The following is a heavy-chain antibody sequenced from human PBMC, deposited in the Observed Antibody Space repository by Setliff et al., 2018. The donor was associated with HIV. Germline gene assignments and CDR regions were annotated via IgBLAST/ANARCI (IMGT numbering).Heavy chain of an antibody. CDR2: MHTSGNT. J-gene: IGHJ3*02. CDR1: GDSISGYY. Sequence: SETLSLTCTSSGDSISGYYWSWIRQPAGKGLEWIGRMHTSGNTNYNPSLKSRVTMSVDTSKNQFSLRLSSVTATDTAVYYCASTRLSYDSSGYDPHDAFDIWGQGTMVTVSS. CDR3: ASTRLSYDSSGYDPHDAFDI. D-gene: IGHD3-22*01. V-gene: IGHV4-4*07.